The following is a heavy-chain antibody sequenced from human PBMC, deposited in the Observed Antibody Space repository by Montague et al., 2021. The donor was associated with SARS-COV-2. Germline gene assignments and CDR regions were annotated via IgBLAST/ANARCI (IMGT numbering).Heavy chain of an antibody. CDR2: ISYDGGNK. J-gene: IGHJ4*02. Sequence: SLRLSCPASGFTFSSYAMHWVRQAPGKGLEWVAVISYDGGNKYYADSVKGRFTISRDNSKNTLYLQMNSLRAEDTAVYYCARDSVLIVATIGTLGFDYWGQGTLVTVSS. CDR3: ARDSVLIVATIGTLGFDY. V-gene: IGHV3-30*04. CDR1: GFTFSSYA. D-gene: IGHD5-12*01.